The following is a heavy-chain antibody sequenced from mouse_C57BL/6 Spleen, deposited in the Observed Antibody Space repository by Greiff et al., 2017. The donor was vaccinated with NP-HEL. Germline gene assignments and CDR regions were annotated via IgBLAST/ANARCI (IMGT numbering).Heavy chain of an antibody. D-gene: IGHD2-13*01. CDR3: ARDGEGDY. V-gene: IGHV3-6*01. CDR2: ISYDGSN. Sequence: EVKLQESGPGLVKPSQSLSLTCSVTGYSITSGYYWNWIRQFPGNKLEWMGYISYDGSNNYNPSLKNRISITRDTSKNQFFLKLNSVTTEDTATYYCARDGEGDYWGQGTTLTVSS. J-gene: IGHJ2*01. CDR1: GYSITSGYY.